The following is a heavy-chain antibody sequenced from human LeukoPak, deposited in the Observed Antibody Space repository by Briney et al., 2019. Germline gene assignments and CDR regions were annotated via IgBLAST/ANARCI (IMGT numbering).Heavy chain of an antibody. J-gene: IGHJ3*02. V-gene: IGHV3-53*01. CDR3: ARGETAADDAFDI. CDR2: IYGGGST. D-gene: IGHD1-26*01. CDR1: GFTFSSYA. Sequence: GGSLRLSCAASGFTFSSYAMSWVRQAPGKGLEWVSVIYGGGSTYYADSVKGRFTISRDNSKNTLYLQMNSLRAEDTAVYYCARGETAADDAFDIWGQGTMVTVSS.